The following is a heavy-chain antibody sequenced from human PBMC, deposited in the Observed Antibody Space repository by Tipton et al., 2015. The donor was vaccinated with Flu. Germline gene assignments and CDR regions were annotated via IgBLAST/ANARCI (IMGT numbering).Heavy chain of an antibody. CDR1: GYTFTSYD. CDR2: MNPNSGNT. V-gene: IGHV1-8*01. Sequence: LVKSGAEVKKPGASVKVSCKASGYTFTSYDINWVRQATGQGLEWMGWMNPNSGNTGYAQKFQGRVTMTRNTSISTAYMELSSLRSEDTAVYYCARGQTYYDFWSGYYTYYYYYYGMDVWGQGTTVTVSS. CDR3: ARGQTYYDFWSGYYTYYYYYYGMDV. J-gene: IGHJ6*02. D-gene: IGHD3-3*01.